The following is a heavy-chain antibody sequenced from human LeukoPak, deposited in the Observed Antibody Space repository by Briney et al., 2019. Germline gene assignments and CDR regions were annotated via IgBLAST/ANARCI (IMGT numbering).Heavy chain of an antibody. Sequence: PSETLSLTCTVSGGSISSYYWSWIRQPPGKGLEWIGYIYYSGSTNYNPSLKSRVTISVDTSKNQFSLKLSSVTAADTAVYYCARAYNYYDSSGYYSRPRHDAFDIWGQGTMVTVSS. D-gene: IGHD3-22*01. CDR2: IYYSGST. V-gene: IGHV4-59*01. CDR3: ARAYNYYDSSGYYSRPRHDAFDI. J-gene: IGHJ3*02. CDR1: GGSISSYY.